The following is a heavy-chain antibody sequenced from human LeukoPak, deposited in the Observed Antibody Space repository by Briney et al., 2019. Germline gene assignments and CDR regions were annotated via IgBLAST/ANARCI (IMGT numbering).Heavy chain of an antibody. CDR1: GFSLSSYW. D-gene: IGHD4-11*01. CDR2: INSDGSST. CDR3: ARGNSHSFDY. V-gene: IGHV3-74*01. J-gene: IGHJ4*02. Sequence: PGGSLRLSCVASGFSLSSYWMPWVRQTPGKGPVWVSRINSDGSSTSYADSAKGRFTISRDNAKNTLYLEVNSLTAEDTAVYYCARGNSHSFDYWGQGALVTVSS.